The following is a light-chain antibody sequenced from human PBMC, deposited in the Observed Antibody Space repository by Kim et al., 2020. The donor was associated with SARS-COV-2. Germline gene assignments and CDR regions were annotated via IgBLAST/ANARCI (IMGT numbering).Light chain of an antibody. V-gene: IGLV1-47*01. Sequence: QRATLPYSGSSSNVGSNFVYWYQQAPGTAPKLLIYRNNQRPSGVPDRFSGSKSGTSASLAISGLRSEDEADYYCAAWDDSLSGSWVFGGGTQLTVL. CDR1: SSNVGSNF. CDR2: RNN. CDR3: AAWDDSLSGSWV. J-gene: IGLJ3*02.